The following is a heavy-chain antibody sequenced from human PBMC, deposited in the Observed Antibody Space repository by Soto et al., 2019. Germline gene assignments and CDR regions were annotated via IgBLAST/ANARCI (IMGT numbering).Heavy chain of an antibody. CDR1: GFTFSSYG. J-gene: IGHJ6*02. CDR2: ISYDGSNK. V-gene: IGHV3-30*18. CDR3: AKDLRSSDFWSGYSRYYYYYGMDV. D-gene: IGHD3-3*01. Sequence: VRSLRLSCAASGFTFSSYGMHWVRQAPGKGLEWVAVISYDGSNKYYADSVKGRFTISRDNSKNTLYLQMNSLRAEDTAVYYCAKDLRSSDFWSGYSRYYYYYGMDVWGQGATVTVSS.